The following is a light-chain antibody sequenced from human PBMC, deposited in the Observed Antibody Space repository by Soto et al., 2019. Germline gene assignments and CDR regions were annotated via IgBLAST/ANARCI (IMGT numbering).Light chain of an antibody. CDR2: DAS. J-gene: IGKJ5*01. Sequence: IVMTQSPATLSFSPGERATLSCRNSQSVSSYLAWYQQKPGQAPRLLIYDASNRATGIPARFSGSGSETDFTLTISSLEPEDFAVYYCQQRSNWPPITFGQGTRLEIK. CDR3: QQRSNWPPIT. CDR1: QSVSSY. V-gene: IGKV3-11*01.